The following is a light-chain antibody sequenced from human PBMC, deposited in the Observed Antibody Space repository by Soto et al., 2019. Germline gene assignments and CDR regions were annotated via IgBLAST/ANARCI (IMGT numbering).Light chain of an antibody. CDR1: QSVTSTY. Sequence: EVVLTQSPGTLSLSPGARATLSCRASQSVTSTYFAWYQHRPGEAPRLLVYGASTRATGIPDRFSGSGSGTDFTLTISRLESEDFAVYYCQQYGISPFTFGGGTKVEIK. J-gene: IGKJ4*01. CDR2: GAS. CDR3: QQYGISPFT. V-gene: IGKV3-20*01.